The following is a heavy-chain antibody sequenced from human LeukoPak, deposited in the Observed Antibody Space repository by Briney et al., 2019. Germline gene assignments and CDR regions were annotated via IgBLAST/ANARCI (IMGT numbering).Heavy chain of an antibody. CDR3: ARVSGHSGSP. D-gene: IGHD5-12*01. Sequence: GGSLRLSCAASGFTFDAYDFNWVRQAPGKGLEWVSGINWNGGSTNYADSVKGRFTISRDDAKNSLYLQMNSLRGEDTAVYYCARVSGHSGSPWGQGTLVTVAS. CDR2: INWNGGST. V-gene: IGHV3-20*04. J-gene: IGHJ5*02. CDR1: GFTFDAYD.